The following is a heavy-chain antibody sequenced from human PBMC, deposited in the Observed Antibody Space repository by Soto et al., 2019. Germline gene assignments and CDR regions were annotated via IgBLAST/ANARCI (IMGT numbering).Heavy chain of an antibody. CDR1: GFTFSSYD. J-gene: IGHJ6*03. CDR2: IGTAGDT. Sequence: GGSLRLSCAASGFTFSSYDMHWVRQATGKGLEWVSAIGTAGDTYYPGSVKGRFTISRENAKNSLYLQMNSLRAGDTAVYYCARGFIDASDYYYYMDVWGKGTTVTVSS. V-gene: IGHV3-13*01. D-gene: IGHD3-10*01. CDR3: ARGFIDASDYYYYMDV.